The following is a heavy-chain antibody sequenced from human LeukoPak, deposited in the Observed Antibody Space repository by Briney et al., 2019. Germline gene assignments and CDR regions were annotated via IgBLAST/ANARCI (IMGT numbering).Heavy chain of an antibody. CDR1: GGSISSYH. J-gene: IGHJ5*02. D-gene: IGHD6-6*01. CDR2: TYYSGST. Sequence: ASETLSLTCTVSGGSISSYHWSWIRQSQGKGLEWIGYTYYSGSTNYNPSLKSRVTISLGTSKNQFSLKLISVTAADTAVYYCARAYGGYSSSPYNWLDPWGQGTLVTVSS. V-gene: IGHV4-59*01. CDR3: ARAYGGYSSSPYNWLDP.